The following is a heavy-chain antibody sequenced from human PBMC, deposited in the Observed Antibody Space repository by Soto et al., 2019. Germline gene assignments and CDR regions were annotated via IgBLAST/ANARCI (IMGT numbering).Heavy chain of an antibody. CDR2: ISYDGSNQ. J-gene: IGHJ4*02. V-gene: IGHV3-30*18. CDR3: AKDQASGQGSFDS. Sequence: PGGSLRLSCAASGFTFNIYGMHWVRQAPDKGLEWVALISYDGSNQYYADSAKGRFTISRDNSKNALFLQMNSLRADDTAVCYCAKDQASGQGSFDSWGQGTLVTVSS. CDR1: GFTFNIYG.